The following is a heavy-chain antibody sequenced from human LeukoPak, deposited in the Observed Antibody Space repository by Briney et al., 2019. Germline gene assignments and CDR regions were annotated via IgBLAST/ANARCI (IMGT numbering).Heavy chain of an antibody. Sequence: GRSLRLSCTASGFTFTDYAMTWVRQAPGGGLECVFLSKDYGGTTDYAASVKGRFTISRDDSSRVMYLQMNSLKIEDSAVYYCTRERLVYHVPREWRSDRWSQGTLVTVSS. D-gene: IGHD2-2*01. CDR1: GFTFTDYA. CDR3: TRERLVYHVPREWRSDR. V-gene: IGHV3-49*04. J-gene: IGHJ5*02. CDR2: FLSKDYGGTT.